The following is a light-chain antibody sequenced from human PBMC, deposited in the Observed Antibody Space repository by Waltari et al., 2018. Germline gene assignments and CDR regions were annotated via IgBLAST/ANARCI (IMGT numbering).Light chain of an antibody. J-gene: IGKJ4*01. CDR3: QQLNSYGLT. CDR1: QSVGTK. CDR2: GAS. Sequence: EIVMTQSPVTLSVSPGERATLSCRASQSVGTKLAWYQQKPGQAPRLLIYGASTRATGIAARFSGSGSGTDFTLTISSLQPEDFATYYCQQLNSYGLTFGGGTKVEIK. V-gene: IGKV3-15*01.